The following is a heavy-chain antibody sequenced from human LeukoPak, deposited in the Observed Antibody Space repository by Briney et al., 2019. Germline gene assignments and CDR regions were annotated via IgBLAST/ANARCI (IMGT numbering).Heavy chain of an antibody. CDR2: INWNGGST. Sequence: GGSLRLSCAASGFTFDDYGMSWVRQAPGKGLEWVSGINWNGGSTGYADSVKGRLTISRDNAQNSLYLQMNSLRAEDTALYYCARGAYETYYFDYWGQGTLVTVSS. CDR3: ARGAYETYYFDY. V-gene: IGHV3-20*04. D-gene: IGHD5-12*01. CDR1: GFTFDDYG. J-gene: IGHJ4*02.